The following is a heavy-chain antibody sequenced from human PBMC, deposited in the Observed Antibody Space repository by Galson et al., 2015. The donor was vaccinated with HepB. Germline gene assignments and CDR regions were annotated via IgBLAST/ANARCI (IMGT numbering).Heavy chain of an antibody. J-gene: IGHJ5*02. CDR1: GGTFSSYT. V-gene: IGHV1-69*13. Sequence: SVKVSCKASGGTFSSYTFRWVRQAPGQGLEWVGGIIPIFSSTNYAQKFQGRVTITADESTSTVYLELRSLRSGDTAIYFCAKGNSSSWFDPWGQGTLVTVSS. CDR2: IIPIFSST. D-gene: IGHD6-13*01. CDR3: AKGNSSSWFDP.